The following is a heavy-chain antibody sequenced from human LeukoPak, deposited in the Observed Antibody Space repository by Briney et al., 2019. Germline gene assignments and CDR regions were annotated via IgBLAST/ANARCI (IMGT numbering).Heavy chain of an antibody. V-gene: IGHV3-30*18. CDR2: ISYDGSNK. CDR1: GFTFSSYS. CDR3: AKDTGLTRIAAAGTGRVGTNYYYYGMDV. D-gene: IGHD6-13*01. J-gene: IGHJ6*02. Sequence: PGGSLRLSCAASGFTFSSYSMNWVRQAPGKGLEWVAVISYDGSNKYYADSVKGRFTISRDSSKNTLYLQMNSLRAEDTAVYYCAKDTGLTRIAAAGTGRVGTNYYYYGMDVWGQGTTVTVSS.